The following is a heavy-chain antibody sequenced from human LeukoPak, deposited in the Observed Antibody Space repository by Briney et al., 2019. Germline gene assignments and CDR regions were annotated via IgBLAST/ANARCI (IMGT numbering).Heavy chain of an antibody. CDR2: ISSSSTYI. V-gene: IGHV3-21*01. CDR1: GFTFSSCS. J-gene: IGHJ6*03. Sequence: PGGSLRLSCAASGFTFSSCSMNWVRQAPGKGLEWVSTISSSSTYIYYEDSVKGRFTISRDNAKNSLYLQMNSLRAEDTAVYYCARVVGYYMDVWGKGTTVTVSS. CDR3: ARVVGYYMDV.